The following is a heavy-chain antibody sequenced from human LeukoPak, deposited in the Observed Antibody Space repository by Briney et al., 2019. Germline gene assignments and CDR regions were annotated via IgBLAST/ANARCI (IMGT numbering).Heavy chain of an antibody. CDR3: TKDPVSSSWYYAFDI. J-gene: IGHJ3*02. CDR1: GFTFSSYA. D-gene: IGHD6-13*01. Sequence: PGGSLRLSCAASGFTFSSYAMSWVRQAPGKGLEWVSAISGSGGSTYYADSVKGRFTISRDNSKNTLYLQMNSLRAEDTAVYYCTKDPVSSSWYYAFDIWGQGKMVTVSS. V-gene: IGHV3-23*01. CDR2: ISGSGGST.